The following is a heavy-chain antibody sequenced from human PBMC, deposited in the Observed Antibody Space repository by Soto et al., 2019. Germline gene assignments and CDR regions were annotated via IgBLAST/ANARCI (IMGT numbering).Heavy chain of an antibody. J-gene: IGHJ6*01. CDR2: IIGSGGSA. V-gene: IGHV3-23*01. D-gene: IGHD3-9*01. Sequence: EVRLLESGGGLVQPGGPLRLSCAASGCTFSSYAMSWVRQAPGKGLEWVSTIIGSGGSANYADSVKGRFTISRDSSKNTLYLQMNSLRADDTAVYYCARHILITILGYYYGMDVWGQGTTVTVSS. CDR3: ARHILITILGYYYGMDV. CDR1: GCTFSSYA.